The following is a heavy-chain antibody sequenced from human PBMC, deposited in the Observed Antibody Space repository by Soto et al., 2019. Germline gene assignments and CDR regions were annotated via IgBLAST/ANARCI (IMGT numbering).Heavy chain of an antibody. CDR1: GYSFTSYW. V-gene: IGHV5-51*01. J-gene: IGHJ6*02. CDR3: ATRPSSGGSCYSAYYGMDV. Sequence: RGESLKISCTGSGYSFTSYWIGWVRQMPGKGLEWMGIIYPGDSDTRYSPSFQGQVTISADKSISTAYLQWSSLKASDTAMYYCATRPSSGGSCYSAYYGMDVWGQGTTVTVSS. D-gene: IGHD2-15*01. CDR2: IYPGDSDT.